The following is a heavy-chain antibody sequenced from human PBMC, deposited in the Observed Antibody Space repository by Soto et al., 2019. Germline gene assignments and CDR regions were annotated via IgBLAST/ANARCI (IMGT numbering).Heavy chain of an antibody. V-gene: IGHV3-30-3*01. CDR1: GFTFSSHA. Sequence: QVQLVESGGGVVQPGRSLRLSCAASGFTFSSHAMHWVRQAPGKGLEWVAVISYDGSNKYYADSVKGRFTISRDNSKNTLYLQMNSLRAEDTAVYYCARDLGYCSGGSCNDYYGMDVWGQGTTVTVSS. CDR2: ISYDGSNK. D-gene: IGHD2-15*01. J-gene: IGHJ6*02. CDR3: ARDLGYCSGGSCNDYYGMDV.